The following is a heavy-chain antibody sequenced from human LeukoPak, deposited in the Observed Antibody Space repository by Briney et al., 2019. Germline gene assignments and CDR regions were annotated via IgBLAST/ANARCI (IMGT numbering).Heavy chain of an antibody. V-gene: IGHV4-59*08. CDR3: ARQPYGYDGNLYYFDY. CDR1: GGSISSYY. CDR2: IYYSGST. D-gene: IGHD4-23*01. Sequence: SETLSLTCTVSGGSISSYYWSWIRQPPGKGLEWIGYIYYSGSTNYNPSLKSRVTISVDTSKNQFSLKLSSVTAADTAVYYCARQPYGYDGNLYYFDYWGQGTLVTVSS. J-gene: IGHJ4*02.